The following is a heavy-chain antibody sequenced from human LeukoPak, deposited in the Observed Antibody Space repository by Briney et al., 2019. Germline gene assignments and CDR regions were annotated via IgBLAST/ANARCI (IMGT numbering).Heavy chain of an antibody. J-gene: IGHJ5*02. CDR2: INHSGST. V-gene: IGHV4-34*01. Sequence: PSETLSLTCAVYGGSFSGYYWSWIRQPPGKGLEWIGEINHSGSTNYNPSLKSRVTISVDTSKNQFSLKLSSVTAADTAVYYCARDTATYGSGSVWFDPWGQGTLVTVSS. CDR3: ARDTATYGSGSVWFDP. D-gene: IGHD3-10*01. CDR1: GGSFSGYY.